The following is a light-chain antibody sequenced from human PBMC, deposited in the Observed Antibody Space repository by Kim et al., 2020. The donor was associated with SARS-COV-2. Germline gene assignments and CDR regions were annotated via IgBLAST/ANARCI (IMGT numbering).Light chain of an antibody. J-gene: IGLJ3*02. CDR3: SAWDSSLSAWV. Sequence: QTATLTCTGNRYNVGNQGAAWLQQHQGPPPKPLSYRNNNRPSGISEKFSASRSGNTASLTITGLQPEDEADYYCSAWDSSLSAWVFGGGTKLTVL. CDR1: RYNVGNQG. CDR2: RNN. V-gene: IGLV10-54*04.